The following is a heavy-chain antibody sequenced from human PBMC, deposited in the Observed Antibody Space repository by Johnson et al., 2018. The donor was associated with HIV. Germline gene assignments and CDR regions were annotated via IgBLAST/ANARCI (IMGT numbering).Heavy chain of an antibody. CDR2: ISWNSGNI. D-gene: IGHD6-13*01. CDR1: GFTFDDYA. V-gene: IGHV3-9*01. Sequence: VQLVESGGGLVQPGRSLRLSCAASGFTFDDYAIHWVRQAPGKGLEWVSGISWNSGNIGSADSVKGRFTISRDNAKNSLYLQMNSLRDEDTALYYCAKDINAGGSRGNAALDIWGQGTMVTVSS. CDR3: AKDINAGGSRGNAALDI. J-gene: IGHJ3*02.